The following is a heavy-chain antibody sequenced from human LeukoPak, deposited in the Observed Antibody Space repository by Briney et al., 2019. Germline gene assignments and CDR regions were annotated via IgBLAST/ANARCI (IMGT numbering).Heavy chain of an antibody. CDR1: GFTFSNSA. CDR2: LIGSGITT. CDR3: AKGIYSSGWSYFDY. V-gene: IGHV3-23*01. Sequence: GGSLRLSCAASGFTFSNSAMSWVRQAPGKGLEWVSTLIGSGITTYYADSVKGRFTISRDNSKNTLYLQMHRLRAEDTAVYYCAKGIYSSGWSYFDYWGHGTLVTVSS. D-gene: IGHD6-19*01. J-gene: IGHJ4*01.